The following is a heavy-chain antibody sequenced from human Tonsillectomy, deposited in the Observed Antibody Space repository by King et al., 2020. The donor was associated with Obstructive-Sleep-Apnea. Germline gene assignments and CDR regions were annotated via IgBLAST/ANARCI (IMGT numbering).Heavy chain of an antibody. CDR3: ARDREFYYYGSGSKDYYFDY. CDR1: GFTFSSYA. CDR2: ISYDGSNK. V-gene: IGHV3-30*04. Sequence: QLVQSGGGVVQPGRSLRLSCAASGFTFSSYAIHWVRQAPGKGLEWVAVISYDGSNKYYADSVKGRFTISRDNSKNPLYLQMNSLIAEDTAVYYCARDREFYYYGSGSKDYYFDYWGQGTLVTVSS. D-gene: IGHD3-10*01. J-gene: IGHJ4*02.